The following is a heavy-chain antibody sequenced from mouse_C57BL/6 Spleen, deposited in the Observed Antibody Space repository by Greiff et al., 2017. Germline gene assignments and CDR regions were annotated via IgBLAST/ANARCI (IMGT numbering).Heavy chain of an antibody. CDR3: ARYILLGHYLDY. D-gene: IGHD1-2*01. CDR2: IRNKANGYTT. Sequence: EVMLVESGGGLVQPGGSLCLSCAASGFTFTDYYMSWVRQPPGNALEWLGFIRNKANGYTTEFSASVKGRFTISIDNSKSILYLQMNAMKAEDSATYSCARYILLGHYLDYWGQGTTLTVAS. V-gene: IGHV7-3*01. CDR1: GFTFTDYY. J-gene: IGHJ2*01.